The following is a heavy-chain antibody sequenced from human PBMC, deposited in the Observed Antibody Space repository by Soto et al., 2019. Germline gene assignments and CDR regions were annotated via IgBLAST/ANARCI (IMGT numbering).Heavy chain of an antibody. CDR1: SGSITTINW. D-gene: IGHD2-8*01. V-gene: IGHV4-4*02. Sequence: QVQLQESGPGLVKPSGTLSLTCAVSSGSITTINWWSWVRQPPGKGLEWIGGIYHSGSTNYNPSLKGRVTISVDKSKNQFSLTLSYVTAADTAVFYCARRYCIDAGCFFDVWGRGTLVTVSS. J-gene: IGHJ2*01. CDR3: ARRYCIDAGCFFDV. CDR2: IYHSGST.